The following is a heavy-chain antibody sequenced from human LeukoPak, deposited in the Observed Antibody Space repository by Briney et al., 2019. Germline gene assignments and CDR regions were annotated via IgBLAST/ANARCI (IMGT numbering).Heavy chain of an antibody. CDR3: ASVGEGLRFLESGPIDY. CDR2: IYYSGST. D-gene: IGHD3-3*01. CDR1: GGSFSGYY. Sequence: SETLSLTCAVYGGSFSGYYWSWIRQPPGKGLEWIGSIYYSGSTYYNPSLKSRVTISVDKSKNQFSLKLSSVTAADTAVYYCASVGEGLRFLESGPIDYWGQGTLVTVSS. J-gene: IGHJ4*02. V-gene: IGHV4-34*01.